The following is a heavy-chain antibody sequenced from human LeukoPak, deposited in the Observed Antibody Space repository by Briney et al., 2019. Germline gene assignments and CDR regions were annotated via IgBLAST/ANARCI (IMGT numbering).Heavy chain of an antibody. CDR3: ARDKGSGYFDY. D-gene: IGHD3-10*01. V-gene: IGHV4-59*01. CDR2: IYYSGCT. Sequence: PSETLSLTCTVSGGSISSYYWSWIRQPPGKGLESIGYIYYSGCTNSNPSLKSRVTISVDTPKNQFSLKLSSVTAADTAVYYCARDKGSGYFDYWGQGTLVTVSS. J-gene: IGHJ4*02. CDR1: GGSISSYY.